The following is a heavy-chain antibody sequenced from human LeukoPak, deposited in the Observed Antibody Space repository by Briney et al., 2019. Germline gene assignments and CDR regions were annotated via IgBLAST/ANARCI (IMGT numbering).Heavy chain of an antibody. J-gene: IGHJ4*02. CDR2: IYYSGST. CDR1: GGSISSYY. CDR3: ASYGVGSYKSSAMPMYYFDY. Sequence: SETLSLTCTVSGGSISSYYWSWIRQPPGKGLEWIGYIYYSGSTNYNPSLKSRVTISVDTSKNQFSLQLSSVTAADTAVYYCASYGVGSYKSSAMPMYYFDYWGQGTLVTVSS. D-gene: IGHD3-10*01. V-gene: IGHV4-59*01.